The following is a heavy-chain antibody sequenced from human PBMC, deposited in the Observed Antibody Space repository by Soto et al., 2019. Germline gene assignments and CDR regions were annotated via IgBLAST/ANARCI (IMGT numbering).Heavy chain of an antibody. CDR3: ARLIGNSWLDS. V-gene: IGHV6-1*01. Sequence: LSLTCAISGDSVSSSSVTWNWIRQSPSRGLEWLGRTYYRSKWCNDYAVSVKSRITINPDTSNNQLSLQLNSVTPDDTAVYYCARLIGNSWLDSWGQGTLVTVSS. CDR2: TYYRSKWCN. D-gene: IGHD3-16*01. J-gene: IGHJ5*01. CDR1: GDSVSSSSVT.